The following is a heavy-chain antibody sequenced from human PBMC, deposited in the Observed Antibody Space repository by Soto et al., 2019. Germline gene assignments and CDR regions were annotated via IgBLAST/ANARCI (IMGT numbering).Heavy chain of an antibody. V-gene: IGHV3-33*01. CDR1: GFTFSRYG. Sequence: QVQLVESGGGVVQPGRSLRLSCAASGFTFSRYGMHWVRQAPGKGLEWVAVIWYDGSIKFYADSVKGRFTISRDNSKNTLYLQMNSLRAEDTAVYYCARRPDYYSSGSYNYGMDVWGQGTTVSVSS. CDR3: ARRPDYYSSGSYNYGMDV. J-gene: IGHJ6*02. D-gene: IGHD3-10*01. CDR2: IWYDGSIK.